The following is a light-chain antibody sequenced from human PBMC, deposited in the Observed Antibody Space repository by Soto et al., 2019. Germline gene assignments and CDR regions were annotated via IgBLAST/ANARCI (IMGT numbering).Light chain of an antibody. V-gene: IGLV2-23*02. CDR1: SSNVGTYNV. Sequence: QSVLTQPASVSGSPGQSINISCTGTSSNVGTYNVVSWYQQHPGKAPKLIIYEVSKRPSGVSYRFSGSKSGNTASLTISGLKDEDEADYHCCSSGDINTLVFGGGTKLTVL. CDR2: EVS. J-gene: IGLJ2*01. CDR3: CSSGDINTLV.